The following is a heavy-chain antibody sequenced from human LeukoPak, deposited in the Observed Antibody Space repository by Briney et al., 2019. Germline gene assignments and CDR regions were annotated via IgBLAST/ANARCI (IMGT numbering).Heavy chain of an antibody. CDR1: GGSISSGGYS. D-gene: IGHD3-3*01. CDR2: IYYSGST. V-gene: IGHV4-30-4*07. J-gene: IGHJ3*02. CDR3: ARVNLIFGVVLDAFDI. Sequence: SETLSLTCAVSGGSISSGGYSWSWIRQPPGKGLEWIGYIYYSGSTYYNPSLKSRVTISVDTSKNQFSLKLSSVTAADTAVYYCARVNLIFGVVLDAFDIWGQGTMVTVSS.